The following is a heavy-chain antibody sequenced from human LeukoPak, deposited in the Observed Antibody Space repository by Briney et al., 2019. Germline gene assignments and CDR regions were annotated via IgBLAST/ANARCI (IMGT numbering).Heavy chain of an antibody. J-gene: IGHJ5*02. CDR3: ASQGSSYMNWFDP. Sequence: TGGSLRLSRAASGFTFSSYWMSWVRQAPGKGLEWVANIRQDGSEKYYVDSVKGRFTISRDNAKNSLYLQMNSLRAEDTAVYYCASQGSSYMNWFDPWGQGTLVTVSS. V-gene: IGHV3-7*01. D-gene: IGHD6-6*01. CDR1: GFTFSSYW. CDR2: IRQDGSEK.